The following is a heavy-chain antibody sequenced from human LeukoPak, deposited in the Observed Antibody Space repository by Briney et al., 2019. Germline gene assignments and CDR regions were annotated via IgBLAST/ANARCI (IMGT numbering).Heavy chain of an antibody. CDR3: ARAPPGWAFDI. Sequence: GGSLRLSCVASGFTFSEFWMSWVRQAPGKGLEWLASIKEDGSKKYYVDSVKGRFTISRDNTKNSVFLQMNSLRAEDTAVYYCARAPPGWAFDIWGQGTMVTVSS. J-gene: IGHJ3*02. CDR2: IKEDGSKK. V-gene: IGHV3-7*03. CDR1: GFTFSEFW.